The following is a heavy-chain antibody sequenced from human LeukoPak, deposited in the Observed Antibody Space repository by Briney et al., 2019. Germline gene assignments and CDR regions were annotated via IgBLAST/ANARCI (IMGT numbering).Heavy chain of an antibody. J-gene: IGHJ4*01. Sequence: PSETLSLTCAVYGESFNDYFWNWIRQPPGKGLEWIGEVNYKGSTYYNSSLKTRVSMSVDTSKKQIFLKLRSVTATDTAMYFCARRSRFDGYCAAGTCYSAYYDYWGQGTPVTVSS. D-gene: IGHD2-15*01. CDR1: GESFNDYF. CDR2: VNYKGST. CDR3: ARRSRFDGYCAAGTCYSAYYDY. V-gene: IGHV4-34*01.